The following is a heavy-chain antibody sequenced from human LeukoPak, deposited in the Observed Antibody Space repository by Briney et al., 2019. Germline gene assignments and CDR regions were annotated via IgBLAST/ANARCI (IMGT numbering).Heavy chain of an antibody. CDR3: ARERERVGIYYYDSSGYLYYFDY. Sequence: SETLSLTCTVSGGSISSYYWSWIRQPPAKGLEWIGYIYYSGSTNYNPSLQSRVTISLDTSKNQFSLKLSSVTAADTAVYYCARERERVGIYYYDSSGYLYYFDYWGQGTLVTVSS. V-gene: IGHV4-59*12. CDR2: IYYSGST. D-gene: IGHD3-22*01. CDR1: GGSISSYY. J-gene: IGHJ4*02.